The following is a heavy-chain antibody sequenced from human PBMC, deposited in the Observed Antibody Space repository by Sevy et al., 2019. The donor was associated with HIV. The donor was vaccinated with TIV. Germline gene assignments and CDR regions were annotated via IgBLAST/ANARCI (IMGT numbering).Heavy chain of an antibody. CDR3: ARVKGGYSFGYYGMDV. CDR2: ISYDGSTK. J-gene: IGHJ6*02. V-gene: IGHV3-30-3*01. CDR1: GFTFSRYD. Sequence: GGSLRLSCAASGFTFSRYDMHWVRQAPGKGLEWLAVISYDGSTKYYTDSVKGRFTISRDNSKNMLYLQMNSLKVEDTAVYYCARVKGGYSFGYYGMDVWGQGTMVTVSS. D-gene: IGHD5-18*01.